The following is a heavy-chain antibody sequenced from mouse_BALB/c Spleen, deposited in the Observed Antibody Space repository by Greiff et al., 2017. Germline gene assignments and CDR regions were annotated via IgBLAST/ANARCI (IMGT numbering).Heavy chain of an antibody. Sequence: VQLNESGPSLVKPSQTLSLTCSVPGYSITNGYWNWIRKFPENKLEYMGNISNSGSTYYNPSLKSPNTITRDTSKNQHYLQLNSVTTEDTATYYCASCNNDRSNFDNWGQGTTLTVSS. J-gene: IGHJ2*01. CDR2: ISNSGST. V-gene: IGHV3-8*02. CDR1: GYSITNGY. D-gene: IGHD2-1*01. CDR3: ASCNNDRSNFDN.